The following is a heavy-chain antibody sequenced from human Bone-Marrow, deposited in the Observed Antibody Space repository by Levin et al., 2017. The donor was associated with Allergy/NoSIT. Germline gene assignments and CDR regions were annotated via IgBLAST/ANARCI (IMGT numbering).Heavy chain of an antibody. V-gene: IGHV3-74*01. D-gene: IGHD1-26*01. CDR3: ARAGSYRFDY. CDR1: GFTFNDYW. Sequence: GGSLRLSCAASGFTFNDYWVHCVRQAPGKGLLWVSRINTDGGTTNYADSVKGRFTISRDNAKNTLYLQMNSLRDDDTAVYYCARAGSYRFDYWGQGTLVTVSS. J-gene: IGHJ4*02. CDR2: INTDGGTT.